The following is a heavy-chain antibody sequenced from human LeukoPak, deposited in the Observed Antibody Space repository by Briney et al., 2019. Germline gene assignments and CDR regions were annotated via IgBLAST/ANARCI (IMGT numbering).Heavy chain of an antibody. CDR1: GFTFSGYG. CDR2: IRFDGSNI. D-gene: IGHD3-9*01. J-gene: IGHJ5*02. Sequence: GGSLRLSCAASGFTFSGYGIHWVRQAPGKGLEWVAFIRFDGSNIRYADSVKGRFTVSRDSSENALYLQMNALRAEDTAMYYCTKENYDILTRNGNWFDPWGQGTLVTVSS. CDR3: TKENYDILTRNGNWFDP. V-gene: IGHV3-30*02.